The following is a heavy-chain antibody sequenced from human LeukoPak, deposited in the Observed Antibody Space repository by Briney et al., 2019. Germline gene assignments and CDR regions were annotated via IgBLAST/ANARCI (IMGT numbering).Heavy chain of an antibody. V-gene: IGHV1-69*13. Sequence: SVKVSCKASGGTFSSYAISWVRQAPGQELEWMGGIIPIFGTANYAQKFQGRVTITADESTSKAYMELSSLRSEDTAVYYCARDARPGIAAAGTLDYWGQGTLVTVSS. CDR3: ARDARPGIAAAGTLDY. J-gene: IGHJ4*02. CDR1: GGTFSSYA. CDR2: IIPIFGTA. D-gene: IGHD6-13*01.